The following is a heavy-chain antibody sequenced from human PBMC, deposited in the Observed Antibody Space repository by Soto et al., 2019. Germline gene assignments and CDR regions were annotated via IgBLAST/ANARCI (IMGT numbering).Heavy chain of an antibody. D-gene: IGHD2-21*02. J-gene: IGHJ3*02. CDR3: ARDQKRHIVVVTAHKGDAFDI. CDR2: ISSSGSTI. Sequence: GGSLRLSCAASGFTFSDYYMSWIRQAPGKGLEWVSYISSSGSTIYYADSVKGRFTISRDNAKNSLYLQMNSLRAEDTAVYYGARDQKRHIVVVTAHKGDAFDIWGQGTMVTVSS. CDR1: GFTFSDYY. V-gene: IGHV3-11*01.